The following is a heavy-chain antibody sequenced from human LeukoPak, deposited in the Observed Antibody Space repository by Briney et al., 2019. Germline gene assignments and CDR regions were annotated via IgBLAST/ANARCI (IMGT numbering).Heavy chain of an antibody. J-gene: IGHJ4*02. Sequence: GGSLRLSCAASGFTFSSYWMSWVRQAPGKGLEWVANIKQDRSEKYYVDSVKGRFTISRDNAKNSLYLQMNSLRAEDMAVYYCARESTYYYDTRRGWFDYWGQGTLVTVSS. V-gene: IGHV3-7*01. D-gene: IGHD3-22*01. CDR1: GFTFSSYW. CDR2: IKQDRSEK. CDR3: ARESTYYYDTRRGWFDY.